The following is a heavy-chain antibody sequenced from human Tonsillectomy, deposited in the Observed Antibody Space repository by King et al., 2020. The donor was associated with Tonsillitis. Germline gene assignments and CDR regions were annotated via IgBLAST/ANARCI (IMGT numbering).Heavy chain of an antibody. CDR1: GASISGSY. CDR3: ARGYDSTGYYLGWWFDP. D-gene: IGHD3-22*01. V-gene: IGHV4-59*01. CDR2: IYNSGST. Sequence: QLQESGPGLVKPSETLSLTCTVSGASISGSYWSWIRQPPGKVLEWIGYIYNSGSTNYNPSLKSGVTMTVDTSKNQFSLKLSSVTAADTAVYYCARGYDSTGYYLGWWFDPWGRGAQVTVSS. J-gene: IGHJ2*01.